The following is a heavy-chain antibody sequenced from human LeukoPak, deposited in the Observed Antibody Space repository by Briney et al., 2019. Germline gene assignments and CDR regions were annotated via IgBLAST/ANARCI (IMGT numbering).Heavy chain of an antibody. CDR3: AKDHTGGDYGGWFDP. J-gene: IGHJ5*02. Sequence: GGSLRLSCAASGFTFSSYAMSWVRQAPGKGLEWVSAISGSGGSTYYADSVKGRFTISRDNSKNTLYLQMNSLRAEDTAVYYCAKDHTGGDYGGWFDPWGQGTLVTVSS. V-gene: IGHV3-23*01. D-gene: IGHD4-23*01. CDR1: GFTFSSYA. CDR2: ISGSGGST.